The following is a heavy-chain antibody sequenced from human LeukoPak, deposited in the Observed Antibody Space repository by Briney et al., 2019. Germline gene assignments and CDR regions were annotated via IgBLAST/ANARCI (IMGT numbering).Heavy chain of an antibody. Sequence: ASVKVSCKASGYTFTSYDINWVRQATGQGLEWMGWMNPNSGNTGYAQKFQGRVTMTRNTSISTAYMELSSLRSEDTAVYYCARGTFGELEFDPWGQGTLVTVSS. J-gene: IGHJ5*02. V-gene: IGHV1-8*01. D-gene: IGHD3-10*01. CDR3: ARGTFGELEFDP. CDR1: GYTFTSYD. CDR2: MNPNSGNT.